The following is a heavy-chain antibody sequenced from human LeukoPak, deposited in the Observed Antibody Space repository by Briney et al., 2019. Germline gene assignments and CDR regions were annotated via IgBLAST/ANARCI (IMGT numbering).Heavy chain of an antibody. V-gene: IGHV3-48*01. D-gene: IGHD6-13*01. J-gene: IGHJ1*01. CDR2: ISSSSSTI. CDR3: ASGEQQLVPEYFQH. CDR1: GFTFSSYS. Sequence: PGGSLRLSCAASGFTFSSYSMNWVRQAPGKGLEWVSYISSSSSTIYYADSVKGRFTISRDNSKNTLYLQMNSLRAEDTAVYYCASGEQQLVPEYFQHWGQGTLVTVSS.